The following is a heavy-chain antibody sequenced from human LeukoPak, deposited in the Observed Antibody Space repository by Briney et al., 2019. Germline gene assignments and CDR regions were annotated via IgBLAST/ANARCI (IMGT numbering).Heavy chain of an antibody. Sequence: SSETLSLTCTVSGGSISSSSYYWGWIRQPPGKGLEWIGSIYYSGSTYYNPSLKSRLTISVDTSKNQFSLKLSSVTAADTAVYYCARDRAAAGTGYYYYYMDVWGKGTTVTVSS. D-gene: IGHD6-13*01. CDR3: ARDRAAAGTGYYYYYMDV. CDR1: GGSISSSSYY. CDR2: IYYSGST. J-gene: IGHJ6*03. V-gene: IGHV4-39*07.